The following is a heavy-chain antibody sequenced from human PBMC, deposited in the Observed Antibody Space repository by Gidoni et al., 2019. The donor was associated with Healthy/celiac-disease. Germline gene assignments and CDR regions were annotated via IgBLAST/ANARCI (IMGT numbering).Heavy chain of an antibody. V-gene: IGHV4-39*01. J-gene: IGHJ4*02. Sequence: QLQLQESGPGLVKHSETLSLTCTVSGGSISSSSYYWGWIRQPPGKGLEWIGSIYYSGSTYYTPSLKSRVTISVDTSKNQFSLKLSSVTAADTAVYYCARQRSGWYPTPIDYWGQGTLVTVSS. D-gene: IGHD6-19*01. CDR3: ARQRSGWYPTPIDY. CDR1: GGSISSSSYY. CDR2: IYYSGST.